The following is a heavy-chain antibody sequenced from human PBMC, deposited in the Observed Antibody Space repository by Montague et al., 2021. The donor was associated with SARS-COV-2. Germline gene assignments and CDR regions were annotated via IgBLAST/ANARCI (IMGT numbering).Heavy chain of an antibody. CDR3: ARVARYCTNGVCQTYYYYGLDV. CDR1: GGSTNYYY. V-gene: IGHV4-59*01. CDR2: MYYSGST. Sequence: SETLSLTCIVSGGSTNYYYWSWIRQSPGKGLEWIGYMYYSGSTNYNPSLKSRLTMSIDRSKNQFSLKLRSVTAADTAVYYCARVARYCTNGVCQTYYYYGLDVWGQGTTVTVSS. D-gene: IGHD2-8*01. J-gene: IGHJ6*02.